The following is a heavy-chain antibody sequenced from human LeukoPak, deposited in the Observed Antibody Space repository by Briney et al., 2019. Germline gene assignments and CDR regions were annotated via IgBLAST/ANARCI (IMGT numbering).Heavy chain of an antibody. V-gene: IGHV4-59*08. CDR2: IYYTGST. D-gene: IGHD3-22*01. Sequence: SETLSLTCTVSGGSISSYYWSWIRQPPGKGLEHIGYIYYTGSTNYNPSLKSRVTISVDTSKNQLSLRLSSVTAADTAVYYCARRLYDSSGYHSDAFDIWGQGTMVTVSS. J-gene: IGHJ3*02. CDR1: GGSISSYY. CDR3: ARRLYDSSGYHSDAFDI.